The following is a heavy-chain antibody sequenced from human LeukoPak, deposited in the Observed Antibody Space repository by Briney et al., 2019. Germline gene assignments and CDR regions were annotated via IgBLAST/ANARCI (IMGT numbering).Heavy chain of an antibody. Sequence: GGSLRLSCAASGFTFDDYAMHWVRQAPGKGLEWVSGITWNSGGIGYADSVKGRFTISRDNANNSLYLQMNSLRAEDTALYYCAKSRDGYNGLFDYWGQGTLVTVSS. J-gene: IGHJ4*02. V-gene: IGHV3-9*01. D-gene: IGHD5-24*01. CDR3: AKSRDGYNGLFDY. CDR1: GFTFDDYA. CDR2: ITWNSGGI.